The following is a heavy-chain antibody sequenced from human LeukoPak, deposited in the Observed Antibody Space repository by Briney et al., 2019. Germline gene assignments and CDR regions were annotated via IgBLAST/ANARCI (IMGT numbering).Heavy chain of an antibody. CDR3: ARNYDFWSGPPYPEYYFDY. J-gene: IGHJ4*02. V-gene: IGHV3-23*01. Sequence: GGSLRLSCAASGFTFSSYAMSWVRQAPGKGLEWVSAISGGGGSTYYADSVKGRFTISRDNSKNTLYLQMNSLRAEDTAVYYCARNYDFWSGPPYPEYYFDYWGQGTLVTVSS. CDR2: ISGGGGST. D-gene: IGHD3-3*01. CDR1: GFTFSSYA.